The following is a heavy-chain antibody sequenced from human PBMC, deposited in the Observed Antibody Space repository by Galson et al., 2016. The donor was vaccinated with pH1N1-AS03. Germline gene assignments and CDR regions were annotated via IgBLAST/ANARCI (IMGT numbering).Heavy chain of an antibody. CDR3: ARSGSGSFYKGDF. Sequence: SVKVSCKASGYTFTNYGISWVRQAPGQGLEYMGWIGTYTIYAQKLQGRVTMTTDTSTSTANMELRSLRSDDTAVYYCARSGSGSFYKGDFWGQGTLVSVSS. J-gene: IGHJ4*02. CDR1: GYTFTNYG. CDR2: IGTYT. V-gene: IGHV1-18*01. D-gene: IGHD3-10*01.